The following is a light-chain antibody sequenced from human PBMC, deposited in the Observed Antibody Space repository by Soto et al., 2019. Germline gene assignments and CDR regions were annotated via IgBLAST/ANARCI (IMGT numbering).Light chain of an antibody. CDR2: EVT. V-gene: IGLV2-8*01. Sequence: QSALTQPPSASGSPGQSVTISCTGTSSDVGAYNYVSWYQQHPGKAPKLMIYEVTTRPSGVPDRFSGSKSGNNTASLTVSGLQAEDEADYYCNSYAGSNNVVFGGGTKLTVL. J-gene: IGLJ2*01. CDR1: SSDVGAYNY. CDR3: NSYAGSNNVV.